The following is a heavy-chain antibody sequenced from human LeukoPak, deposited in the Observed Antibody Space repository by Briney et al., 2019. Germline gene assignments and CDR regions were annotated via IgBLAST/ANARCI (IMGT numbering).Heavy chain of an antibody. V-gene: IGHV4-4*07. Sequence: SETLSLTCTVSGGSISSYYWSWIRQPAGKGLEWIGRIYTSGSTNYNPSLKSRVTMSVDTSKNQFSLKLSSVTAADTVVYYCAREMLFRNAFDIWGQGTMVTVSS. CDR3: AREMLFRNAFDI. J-gene: IGHJ3*02. CDR2: IYTSGST. CDR1: GGSISSYY. D-gene: IGHD2-21*01.